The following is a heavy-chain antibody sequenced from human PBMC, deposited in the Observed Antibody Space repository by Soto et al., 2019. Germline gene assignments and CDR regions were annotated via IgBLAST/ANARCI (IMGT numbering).Heavy chain of an antibody. D-gene: IGHD6-13*01. J-gene: IGHJ4*02. CDR1: GGYISSYY. Sequence: SETLSLTCTVSGGYISSYYWSWIRQPPGKGLEWIGYIFYSGSTNYNPSLKSRVTISVDTSKNQFSLKLSSVTAADTAVYYCARRYSSSSDYWGQGTLVTVSS. CDR2: IFYSGST. V-gene: IGHV4-59*08. CDR3: ARRYSSSSDY.